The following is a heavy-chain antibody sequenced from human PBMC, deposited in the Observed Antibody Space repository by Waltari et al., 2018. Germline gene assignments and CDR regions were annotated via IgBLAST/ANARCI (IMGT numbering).Heavy chain of an antibody. D-gene: IGHD3-10*01. CDR3: ARDYYGSGKEPYYYMDV. J-gene: IGHJ6*03. Sequence: QVQLVQSGAEVKKPGASVKVSCKASGYTFTGYYMHWVRQAPGQGLEWMGWINPNSGGTNYAQKFQGRVTMTRDTSSSTAYMELSRLRSDDTAVYYCARDYYGSGKEPYYYMDVWGKGTTVTISS. CDR2: INPNSGGT. CDR1: GYTFTGYY. V-gene: IGHV1-2*02.